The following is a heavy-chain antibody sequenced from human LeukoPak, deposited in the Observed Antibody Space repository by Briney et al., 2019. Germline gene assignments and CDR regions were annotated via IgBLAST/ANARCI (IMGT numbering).Heavy chain of an antibody. CDR3: AREHLLRYFDWLSRGWFDP. J-gene: IGHJ5*02. D-gene: IGHD3-9*01. CDR1: GYTFTGYY. CDR2: INPNSGGT. Sequence: GASVKVSCKASGYTFTGYYMHWVRQAPGQGLEWMGRINPNSGGTNYAQKFQGRVTMTRDTSISTAYMELSRLRSDDTAVYYCAREHLLRYFDWLSRGWFDPWGQETLVTVSS. V-gene: IGHV1-2*06.